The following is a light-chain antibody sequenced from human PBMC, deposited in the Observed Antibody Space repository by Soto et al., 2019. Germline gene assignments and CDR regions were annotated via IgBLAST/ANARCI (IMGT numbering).Light chain of an antibody. CDR1: SSDVGSYNL. CDR3: CSYAGSSTFDVV. Sequence: QSALTQPASVSGSPGQSITISCTGTSSDVGSYNLVSWYQQHPCKAPKLMIYEGSKRPSGVSNRFSGSKSGNTASLTISGLQAEDEADYYCCSYAGSSTFDVVFGGGTKLTVL. CDR2: EGS. V-gene: IGLV2-23*03. J-gene: IGLJ2*01.